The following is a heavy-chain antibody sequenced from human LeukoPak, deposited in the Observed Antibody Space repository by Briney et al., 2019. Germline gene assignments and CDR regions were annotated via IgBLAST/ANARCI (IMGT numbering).Heavy chain of an antibody. J-gene: IGHJ4*02. V-gene: IGHV1-3*01. Sequence: ASVKVSCKASGYTFTSYAMHWVRQAPGQRLEWMGWINAGNGNTKYSPKFQGRVTITRDTSASTAYMELSSLRSEDTAVYYCAPVCSTTSCYGAIDYWGQGTLVTVSS. CDR1: GYTFTSYA. CDR3: APVCSTTSCYGAIDY. D-gene: IGHD2-2*01. CDR2: INAGNGNT.